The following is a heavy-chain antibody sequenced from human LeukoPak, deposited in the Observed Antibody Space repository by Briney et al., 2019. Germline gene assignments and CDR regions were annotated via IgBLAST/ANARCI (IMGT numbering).Heavy chain of an antibody. D-gene: IGHD3-16*01. V-gene: IGHV3-53*01. CDR1: GFTFGDYA. Sequence: GGSLRLSCTASGFTFGDYAMSWVRQAPGKGLEWVSVIYSGGSTYYADSVKGRFTISRDNSKNTLYLQMNSLRAEDTAVYYCARDLLGIDYWGQGTLVTVSS. CDR2: IYSGGST. J-gene: IGHJ4*02. CDR3: ARDLLGIDY.